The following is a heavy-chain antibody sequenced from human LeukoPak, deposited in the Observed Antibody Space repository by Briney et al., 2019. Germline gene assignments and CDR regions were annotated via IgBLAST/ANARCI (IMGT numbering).Heavy chain of an antibody. CDR2: INGDGSST. V-gene: IGHV3-74*01. CDR1: GFTFSSDW. J-gene: IGHJ4*02. CDR3: ARDRILSQGVDY. Sequence: GGSLRLSCAASGFTFSSDWMHWVRQAPGKGLVCVSYINGDGSSTNYADSVRGRFTISRDNAKKTLYLQMNSLRDEDTAVYYCARDRILSQGVDYWGQGTLVTVSS. D-gene: IGHD3-10*01.